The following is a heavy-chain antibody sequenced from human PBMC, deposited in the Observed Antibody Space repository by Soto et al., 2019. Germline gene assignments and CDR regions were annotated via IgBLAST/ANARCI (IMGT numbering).Heavy chain of an antibody. CDR3: ARSFGWYAIDY. Sequence: QVLLQESGPGLVQPSGTLSLSCAVSGDSISTNYFWGWVRQPPGKGLEWVGDISHSGSVNYNPSLKSRVTISIDKSKNQFSLKLNSVTAADTAVYYCARSFGWYAIDYWGQGTPVIVSS. CDR2: ISHSGSV. D-gene: IGHD6-19*01. CDR1: GDSISTNYF. J-gene: IGHJ4*02. V-gene: IGHV4-4*02.